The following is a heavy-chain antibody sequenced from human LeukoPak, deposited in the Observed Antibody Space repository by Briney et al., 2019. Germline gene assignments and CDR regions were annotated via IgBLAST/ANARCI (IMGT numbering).Heavy chain of an antibody. J-gene: IGHJ3*02. Sequence: PGGSLRLSCAASGFTFSDYDMGWMRQAPGKGLEWVSYTRNSDNNMFYADSVKGRFTISRDNAKYSVHLQMNSLRAEDTAVYYCARRIAGDGSHAFDIWGQGTMVTVSS. CDR2: TRNSDNNM. CDR3: ARRIAGDGSHAFDI. CDR1: GFTFSDYD. V-gene: IGHV3-11*01. D-gene: IGHD6-19*01.